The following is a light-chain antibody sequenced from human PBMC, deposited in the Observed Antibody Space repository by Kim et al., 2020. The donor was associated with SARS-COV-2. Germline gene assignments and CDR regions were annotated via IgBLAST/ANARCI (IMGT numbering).Light chain of an antibody. V-gene: IGLV2-23*02. CDR2: EVS. Sequence: GQSITISCPGTSSDVGSYNLVSWYQQHPGKAPKLMIYEVSKRPSGVSNRFSGSKSGNTASLTISALQAEDEADYYCCSYAGSSTLVFGGGTQLTVL. CDR3: CSYAGSSTLV. CDR1: SSDVGSYNL. J-gene: IGLJ2*01.